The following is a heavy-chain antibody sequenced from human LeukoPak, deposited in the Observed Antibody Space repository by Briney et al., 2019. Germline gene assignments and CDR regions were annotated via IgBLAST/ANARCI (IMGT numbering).Heavy chain of an antibody. CDR1: GFTFSSYA. V-gene: IGHV3-23*01. CDR2: ISGSGGST. Sequence: PGGSLRLSCAASGFTFSSYAMSWVRQAPGKGLEWVSAISGSGGSTYYADSVKGRFTISRDNSKNTLCLQMNSLRAEDTAVYYCAKDPGDCSGGSCYSYFDYWGQGTLVTVSS. D-gene: IGHD2-15*01. J-gene: IGHJ4*02. CDR3: AKDPGDCSGGSCYSYFDY.